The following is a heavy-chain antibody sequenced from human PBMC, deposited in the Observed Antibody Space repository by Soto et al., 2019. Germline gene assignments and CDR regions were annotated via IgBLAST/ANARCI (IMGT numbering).Heavy chain of an antibody. CDR3: ASDHIRVYGQYYYYGMDV. V-gene: IGHV1-69*13. CDR2: IIPIFGTA. CDR1: GGTFSSYA. Sequence: SVKVSCKASGGTFSSYAISWVRQAPGQGLEWMGGIIPIFGTANYAQKFQGRVTITADESTSTAYMELSSLRSEDTAVYYCASDHIRVYGQYYYYGMDVWGQGTTVTVSS. J-gene: IGHJ6*02. D-gene: IGHD2-8*01.